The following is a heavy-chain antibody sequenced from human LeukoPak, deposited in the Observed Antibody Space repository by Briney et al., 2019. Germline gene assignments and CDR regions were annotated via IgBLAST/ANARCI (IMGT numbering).Heavy chain of an antibody. CDR2: TCAYNGNT. Sequence: ASVKVSSMASGYTFTIYGISWVRQAPGQGLEWMGWTCAYNGNTNHTQKDQGRVTMTTDTSTNTAYMELRGLRTDDTAVYYCARTQDGSSWYVGNDYWGQGTLVIVSS. V-gene: IGHV1-18*04. J-gene: IGHJ4*02. CDR3: ARTQDGSSWYVGNDY. D-gene: IGHD6-13*01. CDR1: GYTFTIYG.